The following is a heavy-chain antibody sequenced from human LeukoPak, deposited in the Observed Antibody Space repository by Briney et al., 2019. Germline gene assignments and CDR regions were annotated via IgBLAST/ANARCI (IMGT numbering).Heavy chain of an antibody. Sequence: GGSLRLSCAASGFTFSSYAMHWVRQAPGKGLEWVAVISYGGSNKYYADSVKGRFTISRDNSKNTLYLQMNSLRAEDTAVYYCAKIAAAYCGGDCYSGAYYFDYWGQGTLVTVSS. CDR3: AKIAAAYCGGDCYSGAYYFDY. CDR2: ISYGGSNK. D-gene: IGHD2-21*02. CDR1: GFTFSSYA. J-gene: IGHJ4*02. V-gene: IGHV3-30*04.